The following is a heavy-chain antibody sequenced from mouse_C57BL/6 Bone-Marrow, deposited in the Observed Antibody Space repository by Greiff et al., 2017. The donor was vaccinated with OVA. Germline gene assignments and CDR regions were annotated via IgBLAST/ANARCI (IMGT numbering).Heavy chain of an antibody. CDR2: ILPSIGRT. CDR3: ARNIGSRGLYWYFDV. Sequence: VQLKQSGSELRSPGSSVKLSCKDFDSEVFPIAYMSWVRQKPGHGFEWIGGILPSIGRTIYGEKFEDKATLDADTLSNTAYLELNSLTSEDSAIYYCARNIGSRGLYWYFDVWGTGTTVTVSS. V-gene: IGHV15-2*01. J-gene: IGHJ1*03. CDR1: DSEVFPIAY. D-gene: IGHD1-1*01.